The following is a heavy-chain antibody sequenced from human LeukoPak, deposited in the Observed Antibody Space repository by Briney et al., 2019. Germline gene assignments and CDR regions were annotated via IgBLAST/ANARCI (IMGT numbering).Heavy chain of an antibody. CDR3: ARAHSYGGQASFDY. V-gene: IGHV1-69*02. Sequence: SVKVSCKASGGTFSSYTISWVRQAPGQGLEWMGSIIPILGIANYAQKFQGRVTITADKSTSTAYMELSSLRSEDTAVYYCARAHSYGGQASFDYWGQGTLVTVSS. J-gene: IGHJ4*02. CDR2: IIPILGIA. CDR1: GGTFSSYT. D-gene: IGHD5-18*01.